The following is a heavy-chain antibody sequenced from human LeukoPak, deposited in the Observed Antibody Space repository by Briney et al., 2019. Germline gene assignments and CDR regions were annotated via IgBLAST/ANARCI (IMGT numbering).Heavy chain of an antibody. V-gene: IGHV3-23*01. D-gene: IGHD3-3*01. CDR1: GFTFSSYA. CDR3: AKGDVLRFLEWFYYDY. CDR2: ISGSGGST. Sequence: GGSLRLSCAASGFTFSSYAMSWVRQAPGKGLEWVSAISGSGGSTYYADSVKGRFTISRDNSKNTLYLQMNSLRAEDTAVYYCAKGDVLRFLEWFYYDYWGQGTLVTVS. J-gene: IGHJ4*02.